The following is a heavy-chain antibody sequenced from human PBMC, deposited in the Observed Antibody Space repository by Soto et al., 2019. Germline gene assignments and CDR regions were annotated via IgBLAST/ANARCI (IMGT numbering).Heavy chain of an antibody. CDR2: IKQDGSES. CDR3: ASTRHIGP. D-gene: IGHD2-21*01. V-gene: IGHV3-7*01. CDR1: GFTFSNYW. Sequence: GGSLRLSCAASGFTFSNYWMSWVRQAPGKGLEWVANIKQDGSESNYADSVKGRFTISRDNAENSLYLQMTSLRAEDTAVYYCASTRHIGPWGQGTLVTVSS. J-gene: IGHJ5*02.